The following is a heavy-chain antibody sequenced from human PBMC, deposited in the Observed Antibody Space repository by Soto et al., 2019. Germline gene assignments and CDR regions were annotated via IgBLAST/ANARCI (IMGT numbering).Heavy chain of an antibody. CDR1: GYTFTHYA. CDR3: ARGLAADGA. V-gene: IGHV1-3*01. D-gene: IGHD6-13*01. J-gene: IGHJ5*02. Sequence: QVQLVQSGAEVKKPGASVKVSCTASGYTFTHYAIHWVRHAPGQRLEWMGFINAGSGNTKYSQTFQGRLTFTKDTSASTDYMDLSSLGSEVTAIYYCARGLAADGAWGQGTLVTVSS. CDR2: INAGSGNT.